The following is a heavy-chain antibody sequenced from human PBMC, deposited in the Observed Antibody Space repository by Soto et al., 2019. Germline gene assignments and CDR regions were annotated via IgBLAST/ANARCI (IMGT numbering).Heavy chain of an antibody. CDR1: GFTFDDYA. J-gene: IGHJ4*02. Sequence: EVQLVESGGGLVQPGRSLRLSCAASGFTFDDYAMHWVRQAPGKGLEWVSGISWNSGSIGYADSVKGRFTISRDNAKNSLYLQMNSLRAEDTAVYSCARGNSGYGNFDYWGLGTLVTVSS. CDR2: ISWNSGSI. V-gene: IGHV3-9*01. CDR3: ARGNSGYGNFDY. D-gene: IGHD5-12*01.